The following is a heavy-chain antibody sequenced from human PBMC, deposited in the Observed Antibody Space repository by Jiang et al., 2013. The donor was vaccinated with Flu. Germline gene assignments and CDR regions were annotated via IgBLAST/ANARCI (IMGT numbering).Heavy chain of an antibody. J-gene: IGHJ4*02. V-gene: IGHV1-46*01. Sequence: GAEVKKPGASVKVSCKASGYTFTSYYMHWVRQAPGQGLEWMGIINPSGGSTSYAQKFQGRVTMTRDTSTSTVYMELSSLRSEDTAVYYCAAWTRKPGIAAAAFDYWGQGTLVTVSS. D-gene: IGHD6-13*01. CDR3: AAWTRKPGIAAAAFDY. CDR1: GYTFTSYY. CDR2: INPSGGST.